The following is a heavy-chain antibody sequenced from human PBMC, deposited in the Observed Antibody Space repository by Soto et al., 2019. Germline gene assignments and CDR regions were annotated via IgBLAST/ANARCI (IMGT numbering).Heavy chain of an antibody. J-gene: IGHJ4*02. CDR3: ARVGGDAFGDSGGFDY. CDR1: GGSIRYYF. CDR2: IYYSGRT. V-gene: IGHV4-59*01. Sequence: SETLSLTCTVSGGSIRYYFWTWIRQPPGKGLEWIGYIYYSGRTNYNPSLKSRVSISVDTSKNHFSLQLRSVTAADTAVYYCARVGGDAFGDSGGFDYWGQGTLVSFSS. D-gene: IGHD4-17*01.